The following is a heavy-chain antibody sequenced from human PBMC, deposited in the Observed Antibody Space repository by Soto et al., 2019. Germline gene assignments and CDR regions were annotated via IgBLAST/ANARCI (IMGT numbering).Heavy chain of an antibody. CDR1: GFTFTSSA. J-gene: IGHJ3*02. CDR2: IVVGSGNT. Sequence: GASVKVSCKASGFTFTSSAMQWVRQARGQRLEWIGWIVVGSGNTNYAQKFQERVTITRDMSTSTAYMELSSLRSEDTAVYYCAAVDVVVPAARGDAFDIWGQGTMVTVSS. D-gene: IGHD2-2*01. CDR3: AAVDVVVPAARGDAFDI. V-gene: IGHV1-58*02.